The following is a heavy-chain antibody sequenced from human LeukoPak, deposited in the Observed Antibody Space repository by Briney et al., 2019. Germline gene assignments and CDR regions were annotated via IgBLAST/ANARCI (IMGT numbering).Heavy chain of an antibody. CDR2: ISYDGSNK. J-gene: IGHJ4*02. CDR3: ARDGQWELSRVDY. CDR1: GFTFSSYG. D-gene: IGHD1-26*01. V-gene: IGHV3-30*03. Sequence: PGGSLRLSCAASGFTFSSYGMHWVRQAPGKGLEWVAVISYDGSNKYYADSVKGRFTISRDNSKNTLYLQMNSLRAEDTAVYYCARDGQWELSRVDYWGQGTLVTVSS.